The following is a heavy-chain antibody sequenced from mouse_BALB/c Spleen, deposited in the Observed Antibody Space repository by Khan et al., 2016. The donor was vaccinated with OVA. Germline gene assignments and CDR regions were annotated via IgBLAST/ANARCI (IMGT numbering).Heavy chain of an antibody. V-gene: IGHV1S29*02. Sequence: VQLQQSGPELVKPGASVKISCKASGYTFTDYNMDWVKQSHGKSLEWVGHIFPNNGDSGYNQKFKTKATLTVDSSSTTAYMELLSLTSEDSAVYYCARSGYGSFAYWGQGTLVTVSA. D-gene: IGHD1-1*01. J-gene: IGHJ3*01. CDR3: ARSGYGSFAY. CDR1: GYTFTDYN. CDR2: IFPNNGDS.